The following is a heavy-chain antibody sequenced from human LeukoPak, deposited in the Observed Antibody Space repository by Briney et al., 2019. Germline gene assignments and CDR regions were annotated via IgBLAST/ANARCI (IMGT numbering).Heavy chain of an antibody. V-gene: IGHV4-34*01. CDR2: INHSGST. D-gene: IGHD3-22*01. CDR3: ARGGARITKIIVASPFHY. J-gene: IGHJ4*02. Sequence: SETLSLTCAVYGGSFSGYYWSWIRQPPGKGLEGSGEINHSGSTTYNPSPKSRDTISLDTSKNQFSLKLTSVPAADTAVYYCARGGARITKIIVASPFHYWGQGALVTVSS. CDR1: GGSFSGYY.